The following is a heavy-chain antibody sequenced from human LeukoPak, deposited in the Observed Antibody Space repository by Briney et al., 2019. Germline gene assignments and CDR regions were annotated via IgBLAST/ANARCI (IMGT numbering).Heavy chain of an antibody. D-gene: IGHD2-15*01. V-gene: IGHV1-8*01. CDR2: MNPNSGNT. CDR1: GYTFTSYD. Sequence: ASVTVSCKASGYTFTSYDINWVRQTTGQGLEWMGWMNPNSGNTGYAQKFQGRVTMTRNTSITTAHMELSSLRSEDTAVYYCAVAAPFYYYYHMDVWGKGTTVTASS. J-gene: IGHJ6*03. CDR3: AVAAPFYYYYHMDV.